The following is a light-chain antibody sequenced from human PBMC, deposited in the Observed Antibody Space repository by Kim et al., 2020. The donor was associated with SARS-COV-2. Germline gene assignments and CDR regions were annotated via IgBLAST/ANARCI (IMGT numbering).Light chain of an antibody. CDR3: QEYYSAPLT. Sequence: ATINCKSSQSVLYNSNNKNYLAWYQQKPGQPPKLLIYWASTRESGVPDRFSGSGSGTDFTLTISSLQAEDVEDYYCQEYYSAPLTFGGGTKVDIK. CDR1: QSVLYNSNNKNY. J-gene: IGKJ4*01. V-gene: IGKV4-1*01. CDR2: WAS.